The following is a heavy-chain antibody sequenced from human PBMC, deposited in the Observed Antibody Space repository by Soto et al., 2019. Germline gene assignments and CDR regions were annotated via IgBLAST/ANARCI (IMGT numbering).Heavy chain of an antibody. CDR3: ARVFPAFDI. J-gene: IGHJ3*02. CDR2: ISSSSSHI. V-gene: IGHV3-21*01. CDR1: GFTFSSYS. Sequence: EVQLVESGGGLVKPGGSLRLSCAASGFTFSSYSMNRVRQAPGKGLEWVSSISSSSSHIYYADSVKGRFTISRDNAKNSLYLQMNSLRAEDTAVFYCARVFPAFDIWGQGTMVTVSS.